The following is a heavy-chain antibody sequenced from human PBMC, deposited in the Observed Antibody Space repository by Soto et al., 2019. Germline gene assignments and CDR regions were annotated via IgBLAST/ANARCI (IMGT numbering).Heavy chain of an antibody. CDR2: IHYSGVT. V-gene: IGHV4-31*03. J-gene: IGHJ4*02. CDR1: VGAITNDGYY. D-gene: IGHD6-6*01. Sequence: QVQLQESGPGLVKPSQTLSLTCNVSVGAITNDGYYWSWIRQHPGKALEWIGNIHYSGVTFYNPTLKIRAPISVDISKPQFSLKLNSATAADTAVYYCARLVLCYDYWGQGILVTVSS. CDR3: ARLVLCYDY.